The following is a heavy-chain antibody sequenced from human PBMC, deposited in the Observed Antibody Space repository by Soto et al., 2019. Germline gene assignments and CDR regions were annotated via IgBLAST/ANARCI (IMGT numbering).Heavy chain of an antibody. CDR1: GGSFSGYY. Sequence: PSETLSLTCAVYGGSFSGYYWSWIRQPPGKGLEWIGEINHSGSTNYNPSLKSRVTISVDTSKNQFSLKLSSVTAADTAVYYCARGRGVTTEDCFDYWGQGTLVTVSS. J-gene: IGHJ4*02. V-gene: IGHV4-34*01. CDR3: ARGRGVTTEDCFDY. D-gene: IGHD4-17*01. CDR2: INHSGST.